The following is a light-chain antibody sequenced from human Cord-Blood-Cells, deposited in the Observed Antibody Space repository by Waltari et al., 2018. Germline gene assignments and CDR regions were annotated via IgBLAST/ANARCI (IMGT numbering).Light chain of an antibody. V-gene: IGKV3-11*01. CDR1: QSVSSY. CDR3: QQRSNWLT. J-gene: IGKJ4*01. CDR2: DAS. Sequence: EIVLTQSPATLSLSPGERATLSCRASQSVSSYLAWYQQKPGQAPRLLIYDASNRATGIAARVSGSGSGTVITLTLSGLEPEDFAVYYCQQRSNWLTFGGGTEVEIK.